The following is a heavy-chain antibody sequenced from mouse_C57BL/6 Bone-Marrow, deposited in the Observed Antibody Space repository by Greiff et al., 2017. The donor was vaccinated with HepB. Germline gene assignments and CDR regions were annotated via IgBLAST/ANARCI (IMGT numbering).Heavy chain of an antibody. J-gene: IGHJ4*01. CDR1: GFTFSDFY. D-gene: IGHD2-3*01. V-gene: IGHV7-1*01. CDR2: SRNKANDYTT. CDR3: ARDADDGPYYYAMDY. Sequence: DVKLVESGGGLVQSGRSLRLSCATSGFTFSDFYMEWVRQAPGKGLEWIAASRNKANDYTTEYSASVKGRFIVSRDTSQSILYLQMNALRAEDTAIYYCARDADDGPYYYAMDYWGQGTSVTVSS.